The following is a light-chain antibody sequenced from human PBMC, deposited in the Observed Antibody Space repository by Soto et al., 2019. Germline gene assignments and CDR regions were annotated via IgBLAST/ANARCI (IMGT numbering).Light chain of an antibody. Sequence: DIQMTQSPSTLSAAVGDRVTITCRASESISGWLAWYQQKPGKAPKLLIYKASSLESGVPSRFSGSGSGTEFTLTSSSLQPDDFATYYCQQYDSYLTFGQGTRLEIK. CDR1: ESISGW. CDR3: QQYDSYLT. V-gene: IGKV1-5*03. J-gene: IGKJ5*01. CDR2: KAS.